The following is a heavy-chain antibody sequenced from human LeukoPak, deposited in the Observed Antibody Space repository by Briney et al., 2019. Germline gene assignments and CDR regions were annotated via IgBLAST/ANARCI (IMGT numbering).Heavy chain of an antibody. CDR1: GFTFSSYE. Sequence: PGGSLRLSCAASGFTFSSYEMNWVRQAPGKGLEWASYISSRGSTIYYADSVKGRFTISRNNAKNSLSLQMNSLRAEDTAVYYCASLIVGGTTVRDYWGQGTLVSVSS. D-gene: IGHD4-17*01. V-gene: IGHV3-48*03. CDR3: ASLIVGGTTVRDY. J-gene: IGHJ4*02. CDR2: ISSRGSTI.